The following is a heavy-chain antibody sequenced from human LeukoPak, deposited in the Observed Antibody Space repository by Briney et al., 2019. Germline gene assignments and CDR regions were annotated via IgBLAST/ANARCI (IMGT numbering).Heavy chain of an antibody. D-gene: IGHD4-23*01. CDR1: GGSISTYY. CDR3: ARDYGGNSYLDY. J-gene: IGHJ4*02. Sequence: SETLSLTCTVSGGSISTYYWSWIRQPPGKGLEWIGYVYYSGSTDYNPSLESRVTISVDTSKSQLSLNLSSMTAADTAVYYCARDYGGNSYLDYWGQGILVTVSS. V-gene: IGHV4-59*01. CDR2: VYYSGST.